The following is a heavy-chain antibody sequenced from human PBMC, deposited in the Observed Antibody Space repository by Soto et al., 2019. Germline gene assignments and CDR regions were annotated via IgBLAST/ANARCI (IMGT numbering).Heavy chain of an antibody. CDR1: GFSLSTSGVG. D-gene: IGHD3-22*01. CDR3: AHSRLRITTIVVAPNWSAP. V-gene: IGHV2-5*02. J-gene: IGHJ5*02. CDR2: IYWDDDK. Sequence: SGPTLVNPTQTLTLTCTFSGFSLSTSGVGVGWIRQPPGKALEWLALIYWDDDKRYSPSLKSRLTITKNTSKNQVVLTMTNMDPVDTPTYFCAHSRLRITTIVVAPNWSAPWGQGTLVTVSS.